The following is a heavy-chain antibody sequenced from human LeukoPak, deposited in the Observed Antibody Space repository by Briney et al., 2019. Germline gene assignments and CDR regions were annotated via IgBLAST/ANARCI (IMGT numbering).Heavy chain of an antibody. V-gene: IGHV4-59*01. CDR1: GGSISSYY. CDR2: IYYSGST. D-gene: IGHD6-19*01. CDR3: ARGTSGWYRSVDY. J-gene: IGHJ4*02. Sequence: SETLSLTCTVSGGSISSYYWSWIRQPPGKGLEWIGYIYYSGSTNYNPSLKSRVTISVDTSKNQFSLKLSSVTAADTAVYYCARGTSGWYRSVDYWGQGTLVTVSS.